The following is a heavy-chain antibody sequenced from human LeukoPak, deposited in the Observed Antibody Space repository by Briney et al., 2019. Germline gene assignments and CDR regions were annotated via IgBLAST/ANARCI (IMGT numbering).Heavy chain of an antibody. J-gene: IGHJ3*02. D-gene: IGHD3-22*01. CDR3: ARDQSIHNYDSSGYYPHAFDI. Sequence: SETLSLTCTVSGGSISSHYWSWIRQPPGKGLEWIGYIYYSGSTNYNPSLKSRVTISVDTSKNQFSLKLSSVTAADPAVYYCARDQSIHNYDSSGYYPHAFDIWGQGTMVTVSS. CDR2: IYYSGST. CDR1: GGSISSHY. V-gene: IGHV4-59*11.